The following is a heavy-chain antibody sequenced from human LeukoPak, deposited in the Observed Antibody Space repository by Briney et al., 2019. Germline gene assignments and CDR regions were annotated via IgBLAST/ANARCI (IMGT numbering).Heavy chain of an antibody. CDR2: INPKRGVT. Sequence: ASVKVSCKTSGYTFTDYYIHWLRQAPGQGLEWMGWINPKRGVTTYSQKFQGRVTMTRDTSITTAYMELSRLRSDDTSMCYCARERNSGDYGNAFDVWGQGTKVTV. CDR3: ARERNSGDYGNAFDV. J-gene: IGHJ3*01. V-gene: IGHV1-2*02. D-gene: IGHD4-17*01. CDR1: GYTFTDYY.